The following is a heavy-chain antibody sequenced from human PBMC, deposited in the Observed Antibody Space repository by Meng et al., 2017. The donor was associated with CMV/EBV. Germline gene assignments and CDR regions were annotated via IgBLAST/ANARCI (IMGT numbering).Heavy chain of an antibody. CDR2: IYTSGST. CDR3: ARGGLYYYDSSGHFDY. Sequence: GQLQESGPGLVKPSETLSPPYTVSGGSISSYYWSWTRQPAGKGLEWIGRIYTSGSTNYNPSLKSRVTMSVDTSKNQFSLKLSSVTAADTAVYYCARGGLYYYDSSGHFDYWGQGTLVTVSS. CDR1: GGSISSYY. J-gene: IGHJ4*02. V-gene: IGHV4-4*07. D-gene: IGHD3-22*01.